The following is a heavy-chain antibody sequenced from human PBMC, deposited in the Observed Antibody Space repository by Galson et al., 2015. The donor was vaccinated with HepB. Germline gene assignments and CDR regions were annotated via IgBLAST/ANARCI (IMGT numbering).Heavy chain of an antibody. CDR2: INPNSGGT. J-gene: IGHJ6*03. Sequence: SVKVSCKASGYTFTSYYMHWVRQAPGQGLEWMGWINPNSGGTNYAQKFQGRVTMTRDTSISTAYMELSRLRSDDTAVYYCARSYYDFWSGYYNMSYYYYYMDVWGKGTTVTVSS. CDR1: GYTFTSYY. V-gene: IGHV1-2*02. CDR3: ARSYYDFWSGYYNMSYYYYYMDV. D-gene: IGHD3-3*01.